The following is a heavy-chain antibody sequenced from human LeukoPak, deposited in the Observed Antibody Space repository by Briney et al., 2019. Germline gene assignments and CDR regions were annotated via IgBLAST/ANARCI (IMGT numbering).Heavy chain of an antibody. V-gene: IGHV4-59*08. J-gene: IGHJ5*02. D-gene: IGHD2-2*03. CDR1: GGSISSYY. CDR2: IYYSGST. CDR3: ARLVDIQQTINWFDP. Sequence: SETLSLTCTVSGGSISSYYWSWIRQPPGKGLEWIGYIYYSGSTNYNPSLKCRVTISVDTSKNQFSLKLSSVTAADTAVYYCARLVDIQQTINWFDPWGQGTLVTVSS.